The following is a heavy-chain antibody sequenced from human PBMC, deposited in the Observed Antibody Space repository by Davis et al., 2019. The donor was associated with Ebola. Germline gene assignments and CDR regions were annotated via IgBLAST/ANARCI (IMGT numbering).Heavy chain of an antibody. CDR2: ISYSGST. CDR3: ARYYYGSRSYYSLPFDI. Sequence: SETLSLTCTVSGGSVSSGNYYWNWIRQPPGKGLEWIGYISYSGSTSYNPSLKSRVTISVDTSKNQFSLKLNSVTAADTAMYYCARYYYGSRSYYSLPFDIWGQGTMVIVSS. V-gene: IGHV4-61*01. CDR1: GGSVSSGNYY. D-gene: IGHD3-10*01. J-gene: IGHJ3*02.